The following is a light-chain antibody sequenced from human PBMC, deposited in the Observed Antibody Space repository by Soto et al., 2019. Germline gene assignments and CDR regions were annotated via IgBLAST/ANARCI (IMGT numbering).Light chain of an antibody. CDR2: AAS. J-gene: IGKJ4*01. Sequence: IQLTQSPSSLSASVGDSVTITCRASQDISSHLAWYQQKPGKAPKVLIYAASTLESGIPPRFSGSGSGTDFTLTISSLQAEDFATYYCQQVKSFLPLTFGGGTKVDIK. V-gene: IGKV1-9*01. CDR3: QQVKSFLPLT. CDR1: QDISSH.